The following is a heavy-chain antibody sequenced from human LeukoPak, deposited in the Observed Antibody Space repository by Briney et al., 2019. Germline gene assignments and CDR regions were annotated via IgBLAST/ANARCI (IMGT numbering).Heavy chain of an antibody. CDR3: ARGDTPDAFDI. CDR1: GGSISRGSYY. V-gene: IGHV4-61*10. CDR2: IYYSGST. J-gene: IGHJ3*02. D-gene: IGHD2-15*01. Sequence: SQTLSLTCAVSGGSISRGSYYWSWIRQPAGKGLEWIGYIYYSGSTNYNPSLKSRATISVDTSKNQFSLKLSSVTAADTAVYYCARGDTPDAFDIWGQGTMVTVSS.